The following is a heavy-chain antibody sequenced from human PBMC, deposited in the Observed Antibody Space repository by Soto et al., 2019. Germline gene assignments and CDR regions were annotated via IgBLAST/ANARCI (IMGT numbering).Heavy chain of an antibody. CDR3: AATYSSSSGAFDY. D-gene: IGHD6-6*01. J-gene: IGHJ4*02. CDR2: IIPIFGTA. Sequence: SVKVSCKASGGTFSSYAISWVRQAPGQGLEWMGGIIPIFGTANYAQKFQGRVTITADESTSTAYMELSSLRSEDTAVYYCAATYSSSSGAFDYWGQGTLVTVSS. V-gene: IGHV1-69*13. CDR1: GGTFSSYA.